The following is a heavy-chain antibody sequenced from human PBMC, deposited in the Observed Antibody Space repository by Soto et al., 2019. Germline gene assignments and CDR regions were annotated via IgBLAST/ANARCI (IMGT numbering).Heavy chain of an antibody. CDR2: IYFRGST. CDR1: GGAISSGTNY. Sequence: SETLSLTCSVSGGAISSGTNYWGWVRRAPGKGLEWIGNIYFRGSTYYNPSLKSRVTIAIDTSKNQFSLKLRSVTAADTAVYYCARMGYATGWYHFDYWGQGTLVTVSS. V-gene: IGHV4-39*01. CDR3: ARMGYATGWYHFDY. D-gene: IGHD2-8*01. J-gene: IGHJ4*02.